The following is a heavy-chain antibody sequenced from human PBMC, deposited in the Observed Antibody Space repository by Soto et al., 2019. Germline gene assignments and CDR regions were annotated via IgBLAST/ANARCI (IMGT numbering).Heavy chain of an antibody. CDR2: IIPIFGTA. J-gene: IGHJ6*02. CDR3: ARDPIPGDMIVTYGMEV. V-gene: IGHV1-69*13. D-gene: IGHD3-22*01. Sequence: SVKVSCKASGCTFSSYAISWVRQAPGQGLEWMGGIIPIFGTANYAQKFQGRVTITADESTSTAYMELSSLRSEDTAVYYCARDPIPGDMIVTYGMEVWGQGTTVTVSS. CDR1: GCTFSSYA.